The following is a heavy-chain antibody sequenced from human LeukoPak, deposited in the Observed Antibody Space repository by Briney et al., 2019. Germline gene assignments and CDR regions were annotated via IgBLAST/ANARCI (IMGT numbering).Heavy chain of an antibody. J-gene: IGHJ5*02. CDR2: ISAYNGNT. CDR1: GYTFTSYG. Sequence: ASVKVSCKASGYTFTSYGISWVRRAPGQGLEWMGWISAYNGNTNYVQKLQGRVTMTTDTSTSTAYMELRSLRSDDTAVYYCAGEVPGCSSTSCYGRGWFDPWGQGTLVTVSS. CDR3: AGEVPGCSSTSCYGRGWFDP. D-gene: IGHD2-2*01. V-gene: IGHV1-18*01.